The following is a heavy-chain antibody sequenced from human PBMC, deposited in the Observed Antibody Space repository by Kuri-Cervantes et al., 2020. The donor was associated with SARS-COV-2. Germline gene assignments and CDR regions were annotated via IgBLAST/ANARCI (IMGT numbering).Heavy chain of an antibody. CDR3: ARDLLYGMDV. Sequence: GGSLRLSCAASGFTFSSYAMHWVRQAPGKGLEWVAVISYDGSNKYYADSVKGRFTISRDNSKNTLYLQMNSLRAEDTAMYYCARDLLYGMDVWGQGTTVTVSS. CDR1: GFTFSSYA. V-gene: IGHV3-30*01. CDR2: ISYDGSNK. J-gene: IGHJ6*02.